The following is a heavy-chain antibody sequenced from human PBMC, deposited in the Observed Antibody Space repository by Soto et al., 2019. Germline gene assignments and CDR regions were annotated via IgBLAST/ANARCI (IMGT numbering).Heavy chain of an antibody. V-gene: IGHV4-30-4*01. CDR3: AREVVLVPAATGFDY. Sequence: SETLSLTCTVSGGSISSCDYYWSWIRQPPGKGLEWIGYIYYSGSTYYNPSLKSRVTISVDTSKNQFSLKLSSVTAADTAVYYCAREVVLVPAATGFDYWGQGTLVTVSS. D-gene: IGHD2-2*01. J-gene: IGHJ4*02. CDR2: IYYSGST. CDR1: GGSISSCDYY.